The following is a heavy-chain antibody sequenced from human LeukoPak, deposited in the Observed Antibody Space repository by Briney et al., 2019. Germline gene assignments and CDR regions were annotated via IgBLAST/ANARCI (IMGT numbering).Heavy chain of an antibody. CDR1: GGSFSGYY. CDR2: INHSGST. Sequence: SETLSLTCAVYGGSFSGYYWSWIRQPPGKGLEWIGEINHSGSTNYNPSLKSRVTISVDTSKNQFSLKLSSVTAADTAVYYCARLGYSSSWYYYMVVWGKGTTVTISS. CDR3: ARLGYSSSWYYYMVV. D-gene: IGHD6-13*01. J-gene: IGHJ6*03. V-gene: IGHV4-34*01.